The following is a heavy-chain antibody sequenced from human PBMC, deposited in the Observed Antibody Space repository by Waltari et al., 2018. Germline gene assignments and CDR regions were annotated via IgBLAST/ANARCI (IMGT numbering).Heavy chain of an antibody. D-gene: IGHD6-13*01. CDR2: ISGSGGST. CDR1: GFTFSSYA. J-gene: IGHJ3*02. CDR3: AKVGSSSWYPGLDAFDI. Sequence: EVQLVESGGGLVQPGGSLRLSCAASGFTFSSYAMSWVRQAPGKGLEWVSAISGSGGSTYYADSVKGRFTISRDNSKNTLYLQMNSLRAEDTAVYYCAKVGSSSWYPGLDAFDIWGQGTMVTVSS. V-gene: IGHV3-23*04.